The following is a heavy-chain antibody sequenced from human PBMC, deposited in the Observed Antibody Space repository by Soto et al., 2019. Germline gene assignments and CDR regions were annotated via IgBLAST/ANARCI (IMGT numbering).Heavy chain of an antibody. V-gene: IGHV5-10-1*01. CDR1: GYSFTSYC. CDR2: IDPSDSYT. CDR3: ARPSYDSSGYSTYYYYGMDV. J-gene: IGHJ6*02. Sequence: GESLKISCKGSGYSFTSYCISLVRQMPGKGLDWMGRIDPSDSYTNYSPSFQGHVTISADKSISTAYLQWSSLKASDTAMYYCARPSYDSSGYSTYYYYGMDVWGQGTTVTVSS. D-gene: IGHD3-22*01.